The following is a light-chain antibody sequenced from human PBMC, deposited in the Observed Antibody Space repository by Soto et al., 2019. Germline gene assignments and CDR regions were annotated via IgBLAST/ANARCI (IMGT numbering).Light chain of an antibody. CDR1: SSDVGGYNY. Sequence: QSALTQPASVSGSPGQSITISCTGTSSDVGGYNYVSWYQQHPGNAPRLMIYDVTKRPSGVPDRFSGSKSGNTASLTISGLQAEDEADYYCCSYAGSYTHVFGTGTKLTVL. CDR2: DVT. CDR3: CSYAGSYTHV. V-gene: IGLV2-11*01. J-gene: IGLJ1*01.